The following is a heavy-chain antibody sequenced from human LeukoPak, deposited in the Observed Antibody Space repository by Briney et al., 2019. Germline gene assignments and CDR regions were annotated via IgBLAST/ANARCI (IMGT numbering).Heavy chain of an antibody. CDR1: GGSISSSNW. J-gene: IGHJ4*02. V-gene: IGHV4-4*02. D-gene: IGHD3-22*01. Sequence: SETLSLTCAVSGGSISSSNWWSWVRQPPGKGLEWIGEIYHSGSTNYNPSLKSRVTISVDTSKNQFSLKLSSVTAADTAVYYCARHGDYYDSSGYYSYLFDYWGQGTLVTVSS. CDR3: ARHGDYYDSSGYYSYLFDY. CDR2: IYHSGST.